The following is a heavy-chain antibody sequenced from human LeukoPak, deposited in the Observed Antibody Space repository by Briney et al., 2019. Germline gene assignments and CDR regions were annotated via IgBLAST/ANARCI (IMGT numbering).Heavy chain of an antibody. CDR1: GLSVTSNY. CDR3: ARVLPAGNCFDD. Sequence: GGSLSLSCAASGLSVTSNYISWVSQAAGKGLEWVSDIYSGGSTYYADSVTGRFTISRDNSKNTLYLQMNSLRAEDTAVYYCARVLPAGNCFDDWGQGILVTVSS. V-gene: IGHV3-53*01. CDR2: IYSGGST. J-gene: IGHJ4*02. D-gene: IGHD4-23*01.